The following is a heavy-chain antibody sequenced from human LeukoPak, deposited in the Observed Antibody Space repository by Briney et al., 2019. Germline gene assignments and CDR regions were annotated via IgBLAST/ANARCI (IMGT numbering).Heavy chain of an antibody. D-gene: IGHD3-22*01. J-gene: IGHJ4*02. V-gene: IGHV1-24*01. CDR1: GYTLTELS. Sequence: ASVKVSCKVSGYTLTELSMHWVRQAPGKGLEWMGGFDPEDGETIYAQKFQGRVTTTEDTSTDTAYMELSSLRSEDTAVYYCATVSPDYYDSSGYYSGFDYWGQGTLVTVSS. CDR3: ATVSPDYYDSSGYYSGFDY. CDR2: FDPEDGET.